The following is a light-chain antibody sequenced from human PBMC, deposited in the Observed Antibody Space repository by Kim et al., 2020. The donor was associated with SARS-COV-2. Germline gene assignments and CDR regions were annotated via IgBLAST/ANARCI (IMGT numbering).Light chain of an antibody. CDR3: QQYKNWPRT. CDR2: GGS. CDR1: QSVNTN. J-gene: IGKJ1*01. V-gene: IGKV3-15*01. Sequence: SVSPGERATLSCRASQSVNTNLAWYQQKPGQAPRLLIYGGSIRAFGIPARFSANGSATEFTLTITGLQSEDFAVYSCQQYKNWPRTFGLGTKLEI.